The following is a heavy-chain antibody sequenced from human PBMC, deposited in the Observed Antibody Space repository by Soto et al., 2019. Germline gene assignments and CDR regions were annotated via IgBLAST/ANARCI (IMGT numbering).Heavy chain of an antibody. CDR3: AREGIVVVPAAMGXXXGSNYGMDV. V-gene: IGHV1-18*01. D-gene: IGHD2-2*01. CDR1: GYTFTSYG. CDR2: ISAYNGNT. J-gene: IGHJ6*02. Sequence: QVQLVQSGAEVKKPGASVKVSCKASGYTFTSYGISWVRQAPGQGLEWMGWISAYNGNTNYAQKLQGRVTMTTDTSTSTAYMELRSLRSDDTAVYYCAREGIVVVPAAMGXXXGSNYGMDVWGQGTTVTVSS.